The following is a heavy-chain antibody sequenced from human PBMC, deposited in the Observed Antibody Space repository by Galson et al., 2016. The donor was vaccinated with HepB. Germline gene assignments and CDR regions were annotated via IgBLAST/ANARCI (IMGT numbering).Heavy chain of an antibody. CDR2: TDPRDSST. V-gene: IGHV5-10-1*01. Sequence: QSGAEVKKPGESLRISCETSGYSFTSYWITWVRQVPGKGLEWLGKTDPRDSSTNYSPSLQGHVIISSDKSISTAYLRWRSLEASDTAMYYCARHALGSSGWHFLDYWGRGTLVSVSS. CDR3: ARHALGSSGWHFLDY. CDR1: GYSFTSYW. J-gene: IGHJ4*02. D-gene: IGHD6-19*01.